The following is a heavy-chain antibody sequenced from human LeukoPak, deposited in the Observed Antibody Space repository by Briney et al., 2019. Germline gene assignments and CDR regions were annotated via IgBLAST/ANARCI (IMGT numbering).Heavy chain of an antibody. CDR1: GFTVSSNY. D-gene: IGHD6-13*01. J-gene: IGHJ6*02. Sequence: PGGSLRLSCAAPGFTVSSNYMSWVRQAPGKGLEWVPVIYSGGSTYSADSVKGRFTISRHNSKNTLYLQMNSLRAEDTAVYYCARGQPPSYYDMDVWGQGTTVTVSS. CDR3: ARGQPPSYYDMDV. V-gene: IGHV3-53*04. CDR2: IYSGGST.